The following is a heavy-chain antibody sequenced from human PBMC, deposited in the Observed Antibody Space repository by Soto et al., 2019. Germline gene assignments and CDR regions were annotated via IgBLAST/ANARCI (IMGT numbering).Heavy chain of an antibody. CDR1: RFTFSTYA. D-gene: IGHD3-10*01. CDR3: AKSAMVRGGGWFDP. CDR2: ISGSGGNT. Sequence: EVQLLEPGGGLVQPGGSLRLSCAASRFTFSTYAMSWVRQAPGKGLEWVSDISGSGGNTYYADSVKGRFTISRDNSKNTLYLQMNSLRAEDTAVYYCAKSAMVRGGGWFDPWGQGTLVTVSS. J-gene: IGHJ5*02. V-gene: IGHV3-23*01.